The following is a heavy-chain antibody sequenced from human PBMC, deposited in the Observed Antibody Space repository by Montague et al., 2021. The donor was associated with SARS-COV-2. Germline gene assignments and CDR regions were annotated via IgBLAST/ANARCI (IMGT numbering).Heavy chain of an antibody. Sequence: SETLSLTCAVYRESFSGYYWIWIRQPPGKGLEWIGEINHSGSTNYSPSLKSRVTISVDTSKNQFSLKLSSVTAADAAVYYCARGPLLSFVSARYSVRLFDWWGRGTLVTVSS. CDR3: ARGPLLSFVSARYSVRLFDW. CDR2: INHSGST. J-gene: IGHJ4*02. CDR1: RESFSGYY. V-gene: IGHV4-34*01. D-gene: IGHD3-10*01.